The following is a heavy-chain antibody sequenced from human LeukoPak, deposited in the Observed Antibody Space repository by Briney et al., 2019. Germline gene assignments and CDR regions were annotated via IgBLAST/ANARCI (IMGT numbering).Heavy chain of an antibody. CDR1: GFTFSSYG. Sequence: GGSLRLSCAASGFTFSSYGMHWVRQAPGKGLEWVAFIRYDGSNKYYADSVKGRFTISRDNAKNSLYLQMNSLRAEDTAVYYCAREYSGYDYSEGDWGQGTLVTVSS. V-gene: IGHV3-30*02. J-gene: IGHJ4*02. CDR3: AREYSGYDYSEGD. CDR2: IRYDGSNK. D-gene: IGHD5-12*01.